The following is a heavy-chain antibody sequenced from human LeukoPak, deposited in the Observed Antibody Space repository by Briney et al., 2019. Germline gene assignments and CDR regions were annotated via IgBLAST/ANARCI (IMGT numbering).Heavy chain of an antibody. CDR2: INHSGST. CDR1: GGSFSGYY. CDR3: AAAPNSRYFDY. Sequence: SETLSLTCAVYGGSFSGYYWSWIRQPPGKGLEWIGEINHSGSTNYNPSLGSRVTISVDMSKNQFSLKLNSVTAADTAVYYCAAAPNSRYFDYWGQGTLVTVSS. J-gene: IGHJ4*02. D-gene: IGHD4-23*01. V-gene: IGHV4-34*01.